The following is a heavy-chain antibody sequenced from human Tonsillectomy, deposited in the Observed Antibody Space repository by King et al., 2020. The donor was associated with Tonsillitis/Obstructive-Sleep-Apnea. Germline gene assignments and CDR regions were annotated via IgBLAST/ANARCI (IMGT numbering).Heavy chain of an antibody. CDR3: ARDGGGVVVAATSDAFDI. D-gene: IGHD2-15*01. CDR1: GGTFSSYA. Sequence: QLVQSGAEVKKPGSSVKVSCKASGGTFSSYAISWVRQAPGQGLEWMGGIIPIFGTANYAQKFQGRVTITADESTSTAYMELSSLRSEDTAVYYCARDGGGVVVAATSDAFDIWGQGTMVTVSS. J-gene: IGHJ3*02. CDR2: IIPIFGTA. V-gene: IGHV1-69*12.